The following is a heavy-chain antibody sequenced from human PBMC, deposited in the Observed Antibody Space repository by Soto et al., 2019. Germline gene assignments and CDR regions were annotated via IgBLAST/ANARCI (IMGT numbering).Heavy chain of an antibody. V-gene: IGHV3-30*18. CDR1: GLTFSSYG. Sequence: PGGSLRLSCAASGLTFSSYGMHWVRQAPGKGLEWVAVISYDGSNKYYADSVKGRFTISRDNSKNTLYLQMNSLRAEDTAVYYCAKDQFFWYYYDSSGYGYYGMDVWGQGTTVTVSS. CDR3: AKDQFFWYYYDSSGYGYYGMDV. J-gene: IGHJ6*02. CDR2: ISYDGSNK. D-gene: IGHD3-22*01.